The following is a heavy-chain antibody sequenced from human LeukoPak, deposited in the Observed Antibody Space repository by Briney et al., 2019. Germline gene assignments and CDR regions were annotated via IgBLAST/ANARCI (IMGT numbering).Heavy chain of an antibody. CDR1: GGTFSSYA. J-gene: IGHJ4*02. D-gene: IGHD3-22*01. CDR2: IIPIFGTA. V-gene: IGHV1-69*05. Sequence: ASVKVSCKASGGTFSSYAISWVRQAPGQGLEWMGGIIPIFGTANYAQKFQGRVTITTDESTSTAYMELSSLRSEDTAVYYRARGAGDSSGYYSFDYWGQGTLVTVSS. CDR3: ARGAGDSSGYYSFDY.